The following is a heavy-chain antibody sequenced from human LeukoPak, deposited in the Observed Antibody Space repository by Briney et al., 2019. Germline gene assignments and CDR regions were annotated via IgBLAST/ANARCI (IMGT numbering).Heavy chain of an antibody. CDR3: ARAGRYQLLFTPERYFDY. CDR1: GGSFSGYY. Sequence: SETLSLTCAVYGGSFSGYYWSWIRQPPGKGLEWIGEINHSGSTNYNPSLKSRVTISVDTSKNQFSLKLSSVTAADTAVYYCARAGRYQLLFTPERYFDYWGQGTLVTVSS. CDR2: INHSGST. D-gene: IGHD2-2*01. J-gene: IGHJ4*02. V-gene: IGHV4-34*01.